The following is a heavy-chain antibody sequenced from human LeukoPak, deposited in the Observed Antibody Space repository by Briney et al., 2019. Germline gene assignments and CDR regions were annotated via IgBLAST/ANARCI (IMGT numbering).Heavy chain of an antibody. CDR1: GFTFTDYA. CDR3: ATGLTTHDY. CDR2: IRYGADST. Sequence: GGSLRLSCAASGFTFTDYAMTWVRQAPGKGLEWVSTIRYGADSTYYADSVKGRFTISRDNSKNTLYLQMNSLRADDTAVYYCATGLTTHDYWGQGTLVTVSS. V-gene: IGHV3-23*01. D-gene: IGHD4-11*01. J-gene: IGHJ4*02.